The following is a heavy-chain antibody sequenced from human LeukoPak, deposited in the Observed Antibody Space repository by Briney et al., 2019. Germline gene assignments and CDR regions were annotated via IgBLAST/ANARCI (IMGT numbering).Heavy chain of an antibody. D-gene: IGHD6-19*01. Sequence: ASVKVSCKASGYTFTGYYMHWVRQAPGQGLEWMGWINPNSGGTNYAQKFQGRVTMTRDTSISTAYMELSRLRSDDTAVYYCASPLSGSGWYGGFDPWAREPWSPSPQ. CDR1: GYTFTGYY. CDR2: INPNSGGT. V-gene: IGHV1-2*02. J-gene: IGHJ5*02. CDR3: ASPLSGSGWYGGFDP.